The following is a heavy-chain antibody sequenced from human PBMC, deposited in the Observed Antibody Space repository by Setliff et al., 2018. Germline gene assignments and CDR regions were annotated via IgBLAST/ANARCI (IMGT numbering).Heavy chain of an antibody. CDR2: IGDYNGNT. D-gene: IGHD2-2*03. V-gene: IGHV1-18*01. Sequence: ASVKVSCKASGYIFTKYGINWVRQAPGQGPEWMGWIGDYNGNTLHAQNFQGRLTVTTDTSTNTAYMELRSLRSDDTAVYYCARGPVDFVVVPAAAVFDFWGQGTLVTVSS. CDR3: ARGPVDFVVVPAAAVFDF. CDR1: GYIFTKYG. J-gene: IGHJ4*02.